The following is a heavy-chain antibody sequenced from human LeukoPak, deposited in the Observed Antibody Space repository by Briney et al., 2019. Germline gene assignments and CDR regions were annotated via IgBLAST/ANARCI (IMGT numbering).Heavy chain of an antibody. CDR2: IRSNSDGGTI. J-gene: IGHJ5*02. CDR3: ATDFYDST. D-gene: IGHD3-22*01. Sequence: GGSLRLSCAVSGFTFSDYAMSWVRQAPGKGPEWVGRIRSNSDGGTIDYAAPVKGRFTLSRDDSKTTLYLQMNSLQTEDTAVYYCATDFYDSTWGQGTLVTVSS. CDR1: GFTFSDYA. V-gene: IGHV3-15*01.